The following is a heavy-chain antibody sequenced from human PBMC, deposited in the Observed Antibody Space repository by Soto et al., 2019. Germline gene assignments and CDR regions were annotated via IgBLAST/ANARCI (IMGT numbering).Heavy chain of an antibody. V-gene: IGHV1-69*12. Sequence: QVQLVQSGAEVKKPGSSVKVSCKASGGTFSSYAISWVRQAPGQGLEWMGGIIPLFGRANYAQKFQGRVTIIAAASTSTAYMELSSLRSEDTAVYYCAQTLGLAAAGPGRFDLWGRGTLVTVSS. CDR3: AQTLGLAAAGPGRFDL. J-gene: IGHJ2*01. CDR2: IIPLFGRA. CDR1: GGTFSSYA. D-gene: IGHD6-25*01.